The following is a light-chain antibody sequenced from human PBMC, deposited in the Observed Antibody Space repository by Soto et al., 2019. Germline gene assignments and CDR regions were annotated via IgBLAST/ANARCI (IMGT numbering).Light chain of an antibody. CDR3: QQSYSTSRT. V-gene: IGKV1-39*01. Sequence: DIQMTQSPSSLSASVGDRVTITCRASQSISSYLNWYQQKPGKAPKLLIYAASSLQSGVPSRFSDSGSGTDFTLTIISLKPDDFETYYCQQSYSTSRTLGEGSKLDIK. CDR1: QSISSY. J-gene: IGKJ1*01. CDR2: AAS.